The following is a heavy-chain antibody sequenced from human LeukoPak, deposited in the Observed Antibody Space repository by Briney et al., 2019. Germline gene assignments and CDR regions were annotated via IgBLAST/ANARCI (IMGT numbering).Heavy chain of an antibody. D-gene: IGHD3-22*01. CDR2: IYHSGST. CDR3: ARGWGDYDSSGYYHPYDY. Sequence: PSETLSLTCTVSGYSITSAYYWSWIRQPPGKGLEWIGSIYHSGSTYYNPSLKSRVTISVDTSKNQFSLKLSSVTAADTAVYYCARGWGDYDSSGYYHPYDYWGQGTLVTVSS. V-gene: IGHV4-38-2*02. J-gene: IGHJ4*02. CDR1: GYSITSAYY.